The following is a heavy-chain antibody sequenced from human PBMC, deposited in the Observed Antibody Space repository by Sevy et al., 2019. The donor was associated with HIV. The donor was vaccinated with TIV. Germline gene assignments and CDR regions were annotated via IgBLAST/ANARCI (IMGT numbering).Heavy chain of an antibody. Sequence: GGSLRLSCAASGFTFDLYSMNYVRQVPGRGLEWVSSISSTSSYIFYGASVKGRFTISRDNTKNSLYLQMNSLRAEDTAVYYCARGAGDPVGASDIWGQGTMVTVSS. J-gene: IGHJ3*02. D-gene: IGHD4-17*01. CDR2: ISSTSSYI. CDR1: GFTFDLYS. CDR3: ARGAGDPVGASDI. V-gene: IGHV3-21*01.